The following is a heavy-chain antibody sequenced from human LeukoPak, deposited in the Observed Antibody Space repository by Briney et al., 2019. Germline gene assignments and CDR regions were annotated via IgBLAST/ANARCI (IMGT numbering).Heavy chain of an antibody. D-gene: IGHD6-19*01. CDR2: ISGSGSTT. V-gene: IGHV3-23*01. J-gene: IGHJ4*02. Sequence: GGSLRLSCSASGFTFSTYGMSWVRQAPGKGLEWVISISGSGSTTFYADSVKGRFTISRDNSNNMLYLQMTSLRAEDTAVYYCAKGTSTYSSGSFDYWGRGTLVTVSS. CDR3: AKGTSTYSSGSFDY. CDR1: GFTFSTYG.